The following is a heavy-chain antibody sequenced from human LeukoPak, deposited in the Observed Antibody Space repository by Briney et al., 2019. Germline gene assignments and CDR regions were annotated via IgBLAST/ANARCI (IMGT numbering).Heavy chain of an antibody. D-gene: IGHD5-12*01. J-gene: IGHJ3*02. CDR2: INPNSGGT. Sequence: ASVKVSCKASGYTFTGYYMHWVRQAPGQGLEWMGRINPNSGGTNYAQMFQGRVTMTRDTSISTAYIELSRLRSDDTAVYYCASGYSGYALDAFDIWGQGTMVTVSS. CDR1: GYTFTGYY. V-gene: IGHV1-2*06. CDR3: ASGYSGYALDAFDI.